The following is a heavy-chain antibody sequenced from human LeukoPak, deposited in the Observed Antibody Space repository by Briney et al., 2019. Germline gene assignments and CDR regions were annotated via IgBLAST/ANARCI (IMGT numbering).Heavy chain of an antibody. CDR1: GFTFSSYG. V-gene: IGHV3-30*02. CDR2: IRYDGSNK. J-gene: IGHJ6*03. D-gene: IGHD6-19*01. CDR3: AKSVAGPPYYYYYYMDV. Sequence: GGSLRLSCAASGFTFSSYGMHWVRQAPGKGLERVAFIRYDGSNKYYADSVKGRFTISRDNSKNTLYLQMNSLRAEDTAVYYCAKSVAGPPYYYYYYMDVWGKGTTVTVSS.